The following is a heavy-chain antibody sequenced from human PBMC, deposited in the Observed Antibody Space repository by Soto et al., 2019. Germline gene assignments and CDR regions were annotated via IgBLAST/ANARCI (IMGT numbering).Heavy chain of an antibody. CDR1: GYTFTSFA. D-gene: IGHD6-13*01. Sequence: ASVKVSCKASGYTFTSFAIHWVRQAPGHSLEWMGWINAGNGNTKYSQNFQGRVDITRDTSTSTAYMELSSLRSEDTAVYYCARGFASAGTIRCFDPWGQAPLVTV. CDR3: ARGFASAGTIRCFDP. CDR2: INAGNGNT. V-gene: IGHV1-3*01. J-gene: IGHJ5*02.